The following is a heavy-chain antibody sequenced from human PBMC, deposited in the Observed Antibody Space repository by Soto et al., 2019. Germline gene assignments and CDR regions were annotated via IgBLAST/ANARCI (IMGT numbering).Heavy chain of an antibody. J-gene: IGHJ5*02. CDR3: ARGVGSGSYYNQYNWFDP. Sequence: ASVKVSCKASGYTFTNYGISWVRQVPGQGLEWMGWINVYNGNTKYAQKVQGRVTMTTDTSTSTAYMELRSLRSDDTAVYYCARGVGSGSYYNQYNWFDPWGQGTLVTVSS. CDR1: GYTFTNYG. CDR2: INVYNGNT. D-gene: IGHD3-10*01. V-gene: IGHV1-18*01.